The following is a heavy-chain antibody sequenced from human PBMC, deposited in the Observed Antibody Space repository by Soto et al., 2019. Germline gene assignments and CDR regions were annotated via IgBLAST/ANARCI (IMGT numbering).Heavy chain of an antibody. Sequence: ASVKVSCKASGYTFTSYAMHWVRQAPGQRLEWMGWINAGNGNTKYSQKFQGRVTITRDTSASTAYMELSSLRSEDTAVYYCARSTWLRYFDWLGDAFDIRGQGTMVTVSS. CDR3: ARSTWLRYFDWLGDAFDI. V-gene: IGHV1-3*01. D-gene: IGHD3-9*01. CDR1: GYTFTSYA. CDR2: INAGNGNT. J-gene: IGHJ3*02.